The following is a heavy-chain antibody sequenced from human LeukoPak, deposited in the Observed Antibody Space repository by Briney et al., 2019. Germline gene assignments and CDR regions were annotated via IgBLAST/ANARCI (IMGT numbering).Heavy chain of an antibody. V-gene: IGHV3-30-3*01. CDR3: ARDGSEKAFDI. J-gene: IGHJ3*02. D-gene: IGHD3-10*01. Sequence: GGSLKLSRAASGFTFSSYAMHWVRQAPGKGLEWVAVISYDGSNKYYADSVKGRFTISRDNSKNTLYLQMNSLRAEDTAVYYCARDGSEKAFDIWGQGTMVTVSS. CDR2: ISYDGSNK. CDR1: GFTFSSYA.